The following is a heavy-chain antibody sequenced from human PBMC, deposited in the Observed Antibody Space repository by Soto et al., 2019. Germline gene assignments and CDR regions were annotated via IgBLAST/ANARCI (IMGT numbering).Heavy chain of an antibody. CDR3: ARGGYRTLAWFDP. CDR1: GGSISNYY. V-gene: IGHV4-59*01. Sequence: QVQVQESGPGLVKPSETLSLTCTVSGGSISNYYWSWIRQSPGKGLEWIANIYHSGTTNYNPSLKGRVSISIDRSKNQVSLMLKSVTAAATAVYYCARGGYRTLAWFDPWGQGTLVTVSS. CDR2: IYHSGTT. J-gene: IGHJ5*02. D-gene: IGHD5-18*01.